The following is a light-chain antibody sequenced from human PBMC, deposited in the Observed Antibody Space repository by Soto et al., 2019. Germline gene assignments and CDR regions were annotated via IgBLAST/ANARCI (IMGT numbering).Light chain of an antibody. V-gene: IGKV3-15*01. J-gene: IGKJ1*01. CDR2: DAS. CDR3: QQYDNWPRT. CDR1: QSVRSN. Sequence: DIVLTQSPGTLSLSPGERATLSCGASQSVRSNVAWYQQKPGQPPRLLIYDASTRATGIPSRFSGSGSGTEFTLTISSLKSEDFAVYYCQQYDNWPRTFGQGTKVDIK.